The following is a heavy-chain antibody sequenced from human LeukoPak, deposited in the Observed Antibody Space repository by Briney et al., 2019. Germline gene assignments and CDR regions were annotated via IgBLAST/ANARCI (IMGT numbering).Heavy chain of an antibody. CDR1: GFTFSSYS. J-gene: IGHJ6*02. V-gene: IGHV3-48*01. Sequence: GGSLRLSCVGSGFTFSSYSMSWVRQAPGKGLEWLSYISSSSGTIYYADSVKGRFTISRDDSKNKLYLQMNSLRAEDTAVYYCAKAFGLPRNGIDVWGLGTTVTVSS. CDR2: ISSSSGTI. D-gene: IGHD3-16*01. CDR3: AKAFGLPRNGIDV.